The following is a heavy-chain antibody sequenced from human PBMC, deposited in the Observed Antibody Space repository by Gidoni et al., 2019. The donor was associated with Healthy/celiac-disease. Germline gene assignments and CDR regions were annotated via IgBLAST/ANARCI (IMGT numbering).Heavy chain of an antibody. CDR3: ARDSGSGSFDY. Sequence: QVQLVPSGAAVTQPGASVKVSCKASGYTFTGYYMHWVRQAPGQVLEWMGWINPNSGGTNYAQKFQGRVTMTRDTSISTAYMELSRLRSDDTAVYYCARDSGSGSFDYWGQEPWSPSPQ. V-gene: IGHV1-2*02. CDR1: GYTFTGYY. J-gene: IGHJ4*01. D-gene: IGHD3-10*01. CDR2: INPNSGGT.